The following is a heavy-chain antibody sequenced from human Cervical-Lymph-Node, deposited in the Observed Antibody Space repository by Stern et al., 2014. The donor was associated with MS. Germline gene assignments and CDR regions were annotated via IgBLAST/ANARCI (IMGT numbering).Heavy chain of an antibody. V-gene: IGHV2-5*02. J-gene: IGHJ4*02. CDR1: GFSLSTSGVG. CDR2: IYWDDDK. D-gene: IGHD4-17*01. CDR3: AHYEPDYGDKHFDY. Sequence: QVTLRESGPALVKPTQTLTLTCTFSGFSLSTSGVGVGWIRQPPGKALEWLALIYWDDDKRYSPSLKSRLTITKDTSKNQVVLTMTNMDPVDTATYYCAHYEPDYGDKHFDYWGQGTLVTVSS.